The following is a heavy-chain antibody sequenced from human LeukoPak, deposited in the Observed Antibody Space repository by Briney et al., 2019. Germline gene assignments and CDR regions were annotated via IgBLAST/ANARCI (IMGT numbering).Heavy chain of an antibody. CDR1: GYTFTSYA. CDR3: ARAPRGNSGYCSSTSCTDHRYNWFDP. Sequence: ASVKVSCKASGYTFTSYAMHWVRQAPGQRLEWMGWINAGNGNTKYSQKFQGGVTITRDTSASTAYMEVSSLRSEDTAVYYCARAPRGNSGYCSSTSCTDHRYNWFDPWGQGTLVTVSS. V-gene: IGHV1-3*01. D-gene: IGHD2-2*01. J-gene: IGHJ5*02. CDR2: INAGNGNT.